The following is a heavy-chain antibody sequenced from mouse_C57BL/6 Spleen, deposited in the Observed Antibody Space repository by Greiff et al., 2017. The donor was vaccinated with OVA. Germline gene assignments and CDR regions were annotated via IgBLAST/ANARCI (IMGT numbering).Heavy chain of an antibody. J-gene: IGHJ1*03. D-gene: IGHD1-1*01. CDR1: GFTFSDYG. CDR2: ISSGSSST. CDR3: ARRGNYYGSSDDWYFDV. V-gene: IGHV5-17*01. Sequence: EVQLVESGGGLVKPGGSLKLSCEASGFTFSDYGMHWVRQAPEKGLEWVAYISSGSSSTYYADTVKGRFTMSRDNAKNTASLQLTSLRSEDTAMYYCARRGNYYGSSDDWYFDVWGTGTTVTVSS.